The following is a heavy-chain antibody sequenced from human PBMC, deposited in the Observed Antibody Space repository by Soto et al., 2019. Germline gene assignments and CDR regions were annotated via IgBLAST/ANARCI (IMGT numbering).Heavy chain of an antibody. D-gene: IGHD6-25*01. V-gene: IGHV3-30*03. CDR2: ISYDGSNK. Sequence: QVQLVESGGGVVQPGRSLRLSCAASGFTFSSYGMHWVRQAPGKGLEWVAVISYDGSNKYYADSVKGRFTISRDNSKNPLYLQMNSRGAEDRAVYSGPYPWAAAADSWGQGTLVPVSS. CDR1: GFTFSSYG. CDR3: PYPWAAAADS. J-gene: IGHJ4*02.